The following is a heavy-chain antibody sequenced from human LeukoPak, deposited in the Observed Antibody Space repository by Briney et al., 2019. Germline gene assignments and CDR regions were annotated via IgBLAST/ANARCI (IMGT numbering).Heavy chain of an antibody. J-gene: IGHJ5*02. CDR2: IYYSGST. CDR3: ARQVGRTTIAAAGTGWFDP. Sequence: SETLXLTCTVSGGSISSSSYYWGWLRQPPGKGLEWIGSIYYSGSTYYNPSLKSRVTISVDTSKNQFSLKLSSVTAADTAVYYCARQVGRTTIAAAGTGWFDPWGQGTLVTVSS. V-gene: IGHV4-39*01. D-gene: IGHD6-13*01. CDR1: GGSISSSSYY.